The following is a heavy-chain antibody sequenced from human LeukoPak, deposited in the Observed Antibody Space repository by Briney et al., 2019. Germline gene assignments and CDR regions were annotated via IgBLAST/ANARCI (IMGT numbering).Heavy chain of an antibody. CDR2: IRGSGGRT. V-gene: IGHV3-23*01. CDR1: GFTFSSYA. CDR3: AKEPCNIEVANTNGWFAP. D-gene: IGHD6-19*01. J-gene: IGHJ5*02. Sequence: GGSLRLSCAASGFTFSSYAMSWVRRAPGKGLKWVAGIRGSGGRTYYADSVKGRFTISRDNSKNTLYLQRNSLRAEDTAVHYCAKEPCNIEVANTNGWFAPWGQGTLVTVSS.